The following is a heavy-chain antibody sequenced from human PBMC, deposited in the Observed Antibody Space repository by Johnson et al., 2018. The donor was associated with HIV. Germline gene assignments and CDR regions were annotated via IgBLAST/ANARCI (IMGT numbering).Heavy chain of an antibody. V-gene: IGHV3-30*04. CDR2: ISYDGSNK. CDR3: ARAGSSSSGPRAFDI. Sequence: QVQLVESGGGVVQPGRSLRLSCAASGFTFSSYAMHWVRQAPGQGLEWVAVISYDGSNKYYADSVKGRFTISRDNSKTTLYLQMNGLRAEDTAVYYCARAGSSSSGPRAFDIWGQGTMVTVSS. J-gene: IGHJ3*02. D-gene: IGHD6-6*01. CDR1: GFTFSSYA.